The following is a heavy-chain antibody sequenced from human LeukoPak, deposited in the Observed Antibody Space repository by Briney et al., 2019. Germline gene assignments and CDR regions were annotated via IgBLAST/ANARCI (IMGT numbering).Heavy chain of an antibody. D-gene: IGHD3-9*01. V-gene: IGHV4-4*07. Sequence: SETLSLTCTVSGGSISSYYWSWIRQPAGKGLEWIGRIYTSGSTNYNPSLKSRVAMSVDTSKNQFSLKLSSVTAADTAVYYCARDASNYDILTGYPRVGFDPWGQGTLVTVSS. CDR1: GGSISSYY. J-gene: IGHJ5*02. CDR2: IYTSGST. CDR3: ARDASNYDILTGYPRVGFDP.